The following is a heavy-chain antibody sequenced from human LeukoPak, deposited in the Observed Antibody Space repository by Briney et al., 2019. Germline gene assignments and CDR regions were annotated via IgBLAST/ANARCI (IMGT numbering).Heavy chain of an antibody. CDR2: IYPSDSET. CDR3: ARHPQLLWFGEFWFDP. V-gene: IGHV5-51*01. D-gene: IGHD3-10*01. CDR1: GYSFTTYW. Sequence: GESLKISFKGFGYSFTTYWIAWVRQVPGKGLEWMGIIYPSDSETRYSPSFQGQVTISADKSISTAYVQWSSLKASDTAMYYCARHPQLLWFGEFWFDPWGQGTLVTVSS. J-gene: IGHJ5*02.